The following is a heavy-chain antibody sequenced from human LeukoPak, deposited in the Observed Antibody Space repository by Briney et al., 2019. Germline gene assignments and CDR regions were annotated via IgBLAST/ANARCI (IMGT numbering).Heavy chain of an antibody. D-gene: IGHD6-19*01. J-gene: IGHJ4*02. CDR1: GGSINTYY. Sequence: SQTLSLTCTVSGGSINTYYWSWVRQPPGKGLEWIGYAHYTGSTNYNPSLRGRFTMSVDTSKNQLSLKLTSVTAADTAVYYCVRRDNSGWNYFDYWGQGTLVTVSS. CDR3: VRRDNSGWNYFDY. CDR2: AHYTGST. V-gene: IGHV4-59*01.